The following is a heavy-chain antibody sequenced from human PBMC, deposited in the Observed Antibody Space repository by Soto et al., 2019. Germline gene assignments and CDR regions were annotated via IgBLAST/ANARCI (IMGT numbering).Heavy chain of an antibody. CDR3: ARDSSHSGSYAPWFDP. Sequence: EVQLVESGGGLVRPGGSLRLSCAASGYTVTTNYMGWVRLAPGKGLEWVSVVYVNGNTYYADSVKGRFTVSRDSSKNTLYLQMNSLRSEDTAMYYCARDSSHSGSYAPWFDPWGQGTLVTVSS. D-gene: IGHD3-10*01. V-gene: IGHV3-66*01. CDR1: GYTVTTNY. J-gene: IGHJ5*02. CDR2: VYVNGNT.